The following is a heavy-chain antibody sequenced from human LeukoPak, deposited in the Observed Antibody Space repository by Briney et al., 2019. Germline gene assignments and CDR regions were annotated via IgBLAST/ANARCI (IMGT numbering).Heavy chain of an antibody. CDR1: GFTFSSYG. J-gene: IGHJ4*02. CDR3: AKDLHGSGSYYVDY. V-gene: IGHV3-30*18. CDR2: ISYDGSNK. Sequence: PGGSLRLSCAASGFTFSSYGMHWVRQAPGKGLEWVAVISYDGSNKYYADSVKGRFTISRDNSKNTLYLQMNSLRAEDTAVYYCAKDLHGSGSYYVDYWGQGTLVTVSS. D-gene: IGHD3-10*01.